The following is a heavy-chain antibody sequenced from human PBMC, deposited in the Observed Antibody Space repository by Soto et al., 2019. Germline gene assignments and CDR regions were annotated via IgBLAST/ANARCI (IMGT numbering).Heavy chain of an antibody. CDR3: ARQGHGDYGWVAFDI. D-gene: IGHD4-17*01. J-gene: IGHJ3*02. CDR2: IYYSGST. Sequence: SETLSLTCTVSGGSISSYYWSWIRQPPGKGLEWIGYIYYSGSTNYNPSLKSRVTISVDTSKNQFSLKLSSVTAADTAVYYCARQGHGDYGWVAFDIWGQGTMVTVSS. CDR1: GGSISSYY. V-gene: IGHV4-59*08.